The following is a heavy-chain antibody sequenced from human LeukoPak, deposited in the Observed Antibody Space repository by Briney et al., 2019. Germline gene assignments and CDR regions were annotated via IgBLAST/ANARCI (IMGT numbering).Heavy chain of an antibody. CDR3: ARDSGSYLYFDY. D-gene: IGHD1-26*01. CDR1: GGTFIIYA. J-gene: IGHJ4*02. V-gene: IGHV1-69*05. Sequence: SVTVSFKASGGTFIIYAISWVRQAPGQGLEWMGGIIPIFGTANYAQKFQGRVTITTDESTSTAYMELSSLRSEDTAVYYCARDSGSYLYFDYWGQGTLVTVSS. CDR2: IIPIFGTA.